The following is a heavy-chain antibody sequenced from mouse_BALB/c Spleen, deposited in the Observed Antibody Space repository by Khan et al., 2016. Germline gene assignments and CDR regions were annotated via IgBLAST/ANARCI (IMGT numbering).Heavy chain of an antibody. CDR2: INPSTGYT. V-gene: IGHV1-7*01. CDR1: GYTFTSYW. CDR3: ARGADYGNYLFAY. D-gene: IGHD2-1*01. J-gene: IGHJ3*01. Sequence: QVQLQQPGAELAKPGASVKMSCKASGYTFTSYWIHWVKQRPGQGLEWIGYINPSTGYTEYNQKFKDKATLTADKSSSTAYMQLSSLTSEDSAVYYCARGADYGNYLFAYWGQGTLVTVSA.